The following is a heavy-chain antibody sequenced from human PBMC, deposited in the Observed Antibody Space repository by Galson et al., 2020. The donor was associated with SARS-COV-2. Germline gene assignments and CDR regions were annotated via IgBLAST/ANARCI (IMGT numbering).Heavy chain of an antibody. CDR3: AKDSGYGSSWYFDY. CDR2: ISTSGGTT. J-gene: IGHJ4*02. V-gene: IGHV3-23*01. Sequence: GESLKISCVASGFTFSNYAMSWVRQAPGKGLQWVSGISTSGGTTYYADSVKGRFTISRDNSKNTLYLQMNTLRVEDMAVYHCAKDSGYGSSWYFDYWGQGTLVTVSS. CDR1: GFTFSNYA. D-gene: IGHD6-13*01.